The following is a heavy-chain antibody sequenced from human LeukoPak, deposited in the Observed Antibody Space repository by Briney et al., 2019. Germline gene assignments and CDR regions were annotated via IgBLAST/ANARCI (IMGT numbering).Heavy chain of an antibody. J-gene: IGHJ3*02. CDR1: GFTFSSYW. Sequence: GGSLRLSCAASGFTFSSYWMHWVRQAPGKGLVWVSRINSDGSSTTYADSVKGRFTISRDNAKNSLYLQMNSLRAEDTAVYYCARDFLIGFSFNYDFWSGSAFDIWGQGTMVTVSS. D-gene: IGHD3-3*01. CDR3: ARDFLIGFSFNYDFWSGSAFDI. V-gene: IGHV3-74*01. CDR2: INSDGSST.